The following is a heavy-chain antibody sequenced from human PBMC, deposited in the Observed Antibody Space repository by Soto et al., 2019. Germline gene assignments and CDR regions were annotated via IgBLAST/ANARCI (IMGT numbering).Heavy chain of an antibody. CDR2: FYYGGNT. CDR3: ARARSGFIVVVPGAPLGVFDI. V-gene: IGHV4-31*03. CDR1: GGSISSGGYY. Sequence: SETLSLTCTVSGGSISSGGYYWSWIRQHPGKGLEWIGYFYYGGNTSYNPSLKSRISIAVDTSKNQFSLKLSSVTAADTAVYYCARARSGFIVVVPGAPLGVFDIWGQGTMVTVSS. D-gene: IGHD2-2*01. J-gene: IGHJ3*02.